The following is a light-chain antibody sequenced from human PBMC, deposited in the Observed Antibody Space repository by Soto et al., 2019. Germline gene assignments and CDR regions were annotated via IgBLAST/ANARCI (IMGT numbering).Light chain of an antibody. V-gene: IGKV1-5*03. CDR1: QSISYW. CDR3: QQYNNWPRT. Sequence: DIQMTQSPSTLSASVGDRVTITCRASQSISYWLAWYQQKPGKAPNLLIYKASSLKSGVPSRFSGSGSGTEFTLTISSLQSEDFAVYYCQQYNNWPRTFGQGTKGDIK. J-gene: IGKJ1*01. CDR2: KAS.